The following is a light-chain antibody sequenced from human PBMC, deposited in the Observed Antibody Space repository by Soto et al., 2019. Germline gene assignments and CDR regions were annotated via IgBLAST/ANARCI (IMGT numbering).Light chain of an antibody. V-gene: IGKV1-39*01. CDR2: AAS. J-gene: IGKJ4*01. Sequence: DIQMTQSPSSLSASVGDRVTITCRASQSINSNLNWYQQKPGKAPKVLIYAASSLQSGAPSRFSGSGSGTDFTLTINSLQPEDFATSLCQQSYSSPLTFGGGTKVEIK. CDR1: QSINSN. CDR3: QQSYSSPLT.